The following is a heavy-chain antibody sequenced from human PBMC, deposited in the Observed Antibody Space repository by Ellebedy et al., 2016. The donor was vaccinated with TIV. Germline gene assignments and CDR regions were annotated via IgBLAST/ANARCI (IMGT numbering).Heavy chain of an antibody. Sequence: SETLSLXXAVSGGSISSSNWWSWVRQPPGKGLEWIGEIYHSGSTNYNPSLKSRVTISVDKSKNQFSLKLSSVTAADTAVYYCARGRYGGRNLFDYWGQGTLVTVSS. V-gene: IGHV4-4*02. J-gene: IGHJ4*02. CDR2: IYHSGST. D-gene: IGHD4-23*01. CDR1: GGSISSSNW. CDR3: ARGRYGGRNLFDY.